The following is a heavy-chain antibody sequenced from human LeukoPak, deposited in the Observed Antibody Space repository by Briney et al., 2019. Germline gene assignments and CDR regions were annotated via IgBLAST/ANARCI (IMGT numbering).Heavy chain of an antibody. CDR3: ARDPSSSDAFDI. Sequence: SETLSLTCTVSGGSISSYYWSWIRQPPGKGLEWIGYIYYSGSTNYNPSLKSRVTISVDTSKNQFSLKLSSVTAADTAVYYCARDPSSSDAFDIWGQGTMVTVSS. V-gene: IGHV4-59*01. CDR1: GGSISSYY. CDR2: IYYSGST. J-gene: IGHJ3*02. D-gene: IGHD6-6*01.